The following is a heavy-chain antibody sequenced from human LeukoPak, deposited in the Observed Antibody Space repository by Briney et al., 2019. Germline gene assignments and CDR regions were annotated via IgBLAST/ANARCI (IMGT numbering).Heavy chain of an antibody. V-gene: IGHV1-46*01. CDR1: GYTFTGYY. Sequence: ASVKVSCKASGYTFTGYYMHWVRQAPGQGLEWMGIINPSGGSTSYAQKFQGRVTMTRDMSTSTVYMELSSLRSEDTAVYYCARAHSSAHFDYWGQGTLVTVSS. CDR2: INPSGGST. D-gene: IGHD3-22*01. J-gene: IGHJ4*02. CDR3: ARAHSSAHFDY.